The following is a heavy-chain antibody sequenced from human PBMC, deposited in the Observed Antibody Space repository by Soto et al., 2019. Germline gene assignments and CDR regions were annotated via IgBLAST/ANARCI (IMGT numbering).Heavy chain of an antibody. Sequence: GSLRLSCSASGFTFSSDDMHWVRQGTGKGLEWVSAIGTTGDTYYAGSVKGRFTISRENAKNSLYLQMNSLRAGDTAIYFCARAIGPTLFDYWGQGTLVTVSS. D-gene: IGHD3-22*01. CDR1: GFTFSSDD. V-gene: IGHV3-13*04. CDR3: ARAIGPTLFDY. CDR2: IGTTGDT. J-gene: IGHJ4*02.